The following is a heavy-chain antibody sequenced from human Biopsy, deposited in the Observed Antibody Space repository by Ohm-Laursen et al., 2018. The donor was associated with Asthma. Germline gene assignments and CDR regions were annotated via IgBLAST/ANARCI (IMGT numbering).Heavy chain of an antibody. V-gene: IGHV1-69*10. CDR1: GGTFSSYA. J-gene: IGHJ4*02. D-gene: IGHD1-26*01. CDR3: ARGGSYSSRRYYFDY. Sequence: GASVKVSCKAPGGTFSSYAISWVRQAPGQGLEWMGGIIPIFGIANYAQKFQGRVTITADKSTSTAYMELSSLRSEDTAVYYCARGGSYSSRRYYFDYWGQGTLVTVSS. CDR2: IIPIFGIA.